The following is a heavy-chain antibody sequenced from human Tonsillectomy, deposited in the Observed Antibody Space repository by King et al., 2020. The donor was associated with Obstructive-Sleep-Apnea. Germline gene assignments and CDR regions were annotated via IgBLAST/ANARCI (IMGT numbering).Heavy chain of an antibody. CDR1: GFTFSSYD. V-gene: IGHV3-13*01. CDR3: ARDNYDILTGYRYGMDV. J-gene: IGHJ6*02. CDR2: IGTAGDT. Sequence: VQLVESGGGLVQPGGSLRLSCAASGFTFSSYDMHWVRQATGKGLEWVSAIGTAGDTNYPGSVKGRFTISRENAKNSLYLQMNSLRAGDTAVYYCARDNYDILTGYRYGMDVWGQGTTVTVSS. D-gene: IGHD3-9*01.